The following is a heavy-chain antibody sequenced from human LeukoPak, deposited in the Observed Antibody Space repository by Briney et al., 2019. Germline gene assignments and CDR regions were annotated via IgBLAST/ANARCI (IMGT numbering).Heavy chain of an antibody. CDR1: GFTFSSYW. CDR3: ARGRPHGNDY. J-gene: IGHJ4*02. CDR2: IASDGSST. V-gene: IGHV3-74*01. D-gene: IGHD4-23*01. Sequence: SGGSLRLSCAASGFTFSSYWMNWVRQALGKGLVWVSRIASDGSSTTYADSVKGRFSISRDNAKNTLYLQMNSLRVEDTAVYYCARGRPHGNDYWGQGTLVTVSS.